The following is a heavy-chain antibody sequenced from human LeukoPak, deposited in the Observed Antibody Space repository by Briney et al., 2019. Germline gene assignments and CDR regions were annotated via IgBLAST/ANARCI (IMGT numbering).Heavy chain of an antibody. CDR3: ARGPGTWYYY. Sequence: SETLSLTCAVYGGSFSGYYWSWIRQPPGKGLEWIGEINHSGSTNYNPSLKSRVTISIDTSDNQFSLKLSSVTAADTALYYCARGPGTWYYYWGQGTLVTVSS. V-gene: IGHV4-34*01. CDR1: GGSFSGYY. J-gene: IGHJ4*02. D-gene: IGHD6-13*01. CDR2: INHSGST.